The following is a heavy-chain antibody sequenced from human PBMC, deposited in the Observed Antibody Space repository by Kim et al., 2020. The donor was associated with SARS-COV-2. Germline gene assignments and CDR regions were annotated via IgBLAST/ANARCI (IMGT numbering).Heavy chain of an antibody. D-gene: IGHD1-26*01. J-gene: IGHJ6*01. Sequence: GGSLRLSCAASGFSFSSYDMHWVRQATGKGLEWVSTIHITGDTYFPGSVKGRFTISRENAKNSLYLQMSSLRAGDTAVYYCSRAVSGSYFPAYDYYGMD. CDR2: IHITGDT. V-gene: IGHV3-13*04. CDR3: SRAVSGSYFPAYDYYGMD. CDR1: GFSFSSYD.